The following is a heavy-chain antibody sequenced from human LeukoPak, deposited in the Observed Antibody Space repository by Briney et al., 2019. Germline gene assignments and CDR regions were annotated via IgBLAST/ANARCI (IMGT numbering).Heavy chain of an antibody. Sequence: ASVKVSCKASGYTFTSYYIHWVRQAPGQGLEWMGIINPSGGSTRYTQKYQGRVTMTRDTSTSAVYMELSSLRSEDTAVYFCARGSTLDSSGYFDYWGQGTLVTVSS. J-gene: IGHJ4*02. V-gene: IGHV1-46*01. CDR2: INPSGGST. D-gene: IGHD3-22*01. CDR1: GYTFTSYY. CDR3: ARGSTLDSSGYFDY.